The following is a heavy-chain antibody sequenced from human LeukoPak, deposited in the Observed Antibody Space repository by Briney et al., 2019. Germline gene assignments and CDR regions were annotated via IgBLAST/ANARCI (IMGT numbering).Heavy chain of an antibody. CDR1: GHTFTGCY. D-gene: IGHD1-7*01. CDR2: INPNSGAT. V-gene: IGHV1-2*02. J-gene: IGHJ4*02. CDR3: ARDRELLQWMGTGAGY. Sequence: GASVEVSCKASGHTFTGCYIHWVRQAPGQGLEWMGWINPNSGATNYAQKFQDRVTMTRDTSISAAYMELSRLRSDDTAVYYCARDRELLQWMGTGAGYWGPGTLVTVSS.